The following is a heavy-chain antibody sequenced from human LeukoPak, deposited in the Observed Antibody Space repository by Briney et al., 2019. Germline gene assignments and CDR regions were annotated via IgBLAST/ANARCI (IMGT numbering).Heavy chain of an antibody. J-gene: IGHJ4*02. CDR3: VNSRMTTVTAFDY. Sequence: PGGSLRLSCSASGFTFSTYAMHWVRQAPGKGLEYVSAISNHGGSTYYADSVKGRFTISRDNSKNTLYLQMSSLRAEDTAVYYCVNSRMTTVTAFDYWGQGTLVTVSS. D-gene: IGHD4-17*01. CDR1: GFTFSTYA. CDR2: ISNHGGST. V-gene: IGHV3-64D*06.